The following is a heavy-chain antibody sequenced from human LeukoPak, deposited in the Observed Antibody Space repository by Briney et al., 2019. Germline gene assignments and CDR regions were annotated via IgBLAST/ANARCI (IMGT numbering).Heavy chain of an antibody. CDR3: AKDHEYGSGWYPASGFDY. J-gene: IGHJ4*02. D-gene: IGHD6-19*01. CDR2: ISGSGGST. CDR1: GFTFSSYA. Sequence: GGSLRLSCAASGFTFSSYAVSWVRQAPGKGLEWVSAISGSGGSTYYADSVKGRFTISRDNSKNTLYLQMNSLRAEDTAVYYCAKDHEYGSGWYPASGFDYWGQGTLVTVSS. V-gene: IGHV3-23*01.